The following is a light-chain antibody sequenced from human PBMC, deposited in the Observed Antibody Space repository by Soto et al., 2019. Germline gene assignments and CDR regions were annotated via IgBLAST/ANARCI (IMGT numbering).Light chain of an antibody. J-gene: IGLJ2*01. V-gene: IGLV2-8*01. CDR3: SSYARTNVV. CDR2: EVD. CDR1: SSDVGGYNY. Sequence: QSALTQPPSASGSPGQSVTISCTGTSSDVGGYNYVSWYQQHPGKAPKVMIYEVDKRPSGVPDRFSGSKSGNTASLTVSGRQAADEADYYCSSYARTNVVFGGGTKLTVL.